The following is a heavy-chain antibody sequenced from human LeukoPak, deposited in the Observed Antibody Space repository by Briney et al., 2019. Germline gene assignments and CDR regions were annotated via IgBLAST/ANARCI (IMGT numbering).Heavy chain of an antibody. V-gene: IGHV4-39*07. CDR3: ANSDDFWSAYRY. CDR2: TYYSGSA. J-gene: IGHJ4*02. Sequence: PSETLSLTCTVSGGSISSSSDYWGWIRQPPGKGLEWIGTTYYSGSAYYNPSLRSRVTISVDTSKNQFSLKLNSVTAADTAVYYCANSDDFWSAYRYWGQGTLVTISS. CDR1: GGSISSSSDY. D-gene: IGHD3-3*01.